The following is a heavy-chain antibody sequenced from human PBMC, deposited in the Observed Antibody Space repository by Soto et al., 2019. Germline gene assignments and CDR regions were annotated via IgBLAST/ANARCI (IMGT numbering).Heavy chain of an antibody. CDR1: GFTFKTYT. CDR2: ISYDGSNK. D-gene: IGHD1-20*01. J-gene: IGHJ4*02. CDR3: ARGSMYNWNQSPPDS. Sequence: PGGSLRLSCAGSGFTFKTYTFHWGRQPPGKGLEWVSVISYDGSNKYYADSVKGRFTVSRDNSKSTLFLQMNSLTPEDTAVYYCARGSMYNWNQSPPDSWGQGTLVTSPQ. V-gene: IGHV3-30-3*01.